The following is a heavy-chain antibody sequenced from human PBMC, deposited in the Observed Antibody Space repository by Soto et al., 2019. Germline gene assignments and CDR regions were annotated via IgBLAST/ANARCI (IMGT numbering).Heavy chain of an antibody. D-gene: IGHD6-19*01. Sequence: SETLSLTCTVSGDSVTRSNWWSWVRQSPGKGLEWIGEIYHSGNTKYNPSLKSRVTISVDKSKNQFSLHLTSVTAADTAVYYCASSGWSEDFYYYYGMDVWGQGTTVTVS. CDR3: ASSGWSEDFYYYYGMDV. V-gene: IGHV4-4*02. J-gene: IGHJ6*02. CDR1: GDSVTRSNW. CDR2: IYHSGNT.